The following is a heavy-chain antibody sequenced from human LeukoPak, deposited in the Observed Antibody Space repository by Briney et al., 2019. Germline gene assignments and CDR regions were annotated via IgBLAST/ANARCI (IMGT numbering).Heavy chain of an antibody. CDR3: ARGGRGRNWSDP. CDR1: GDSVASGGYY. CDR2: IYHSVST. V-gene: IGHV4-61*08. J-gene: IGHJ5*02. D-gene: IGHD3-10*01. Sequence: PSETLSLTCTVSGDSVASGGYYWNWIRQPPGKGLEWIGYIYHSVSTNYNLSLKSRVTISVDTSENQFSLKLTSVTAADTAVYYCARGGRGRNWSDPWGQGTLVTVSS.